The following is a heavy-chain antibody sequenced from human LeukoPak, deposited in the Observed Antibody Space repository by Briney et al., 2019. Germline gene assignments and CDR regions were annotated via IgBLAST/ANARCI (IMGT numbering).Heavy chain of an antibody. J-gene: IGHJ4*02. CDR3: VPDYCNYEIPGFDY. V-gene: IGHV3-30*04. CDR2: ISYDGSHE. CDR1: GFTFSSYA. Sequence: GGSLRLSCAASGFTFSSYAMHWVRQAPGKGLEWVAVISYDGSHENYADSVRGRFTISRDDSKNMVYLQMNSLRAEDAAVYFCVPDYCNYEIPGFDYWGQGTLVTVSS. D-gene: IGHD4-11*01.